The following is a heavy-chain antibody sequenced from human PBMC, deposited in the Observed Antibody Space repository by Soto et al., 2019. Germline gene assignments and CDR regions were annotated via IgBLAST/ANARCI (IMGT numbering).Heavy chain of an antibody. V-gene: IGHV3-21*04. CDR2: ISSSSSYI. D-gene: IGHD1-1*01. CDR1: GFSFSSYT. CDR3: ARGASVTGTTIFFNS. J-gene: IGHJ4*02. Sequence: EVQLVESGGGLVKPGGSLRLSCAASGFSFSSYTMNWVRQAPGKGLEWVSSISSSSSYIYYADSLKGRFAISRDNARNSPFLLMNRLTAEDSDVYYCARGASVTGTTIFFNSWGQGTLVTVSS.